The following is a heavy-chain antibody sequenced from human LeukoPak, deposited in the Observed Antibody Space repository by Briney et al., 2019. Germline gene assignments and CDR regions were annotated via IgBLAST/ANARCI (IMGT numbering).Heavy chain of an antibody. V-gene: IGHV3-48*03. CDR3: ARQLTPQLSGPFDY. Sequence: PGGSLRLSCAASGFTFSTYEMNWVRQAPGKGLEWVSFISSSGITYYADSVKGRFTISRDNARNSLYLQMKSLRSEDTAVYYCARQLTPQLSGPFDYWGQGTLVTVSS. J-gene: IGHJ4*02. CDR2: ISSSGIT. D-gene: IGHD6-19*01. CDR1: GFTFSTYE.